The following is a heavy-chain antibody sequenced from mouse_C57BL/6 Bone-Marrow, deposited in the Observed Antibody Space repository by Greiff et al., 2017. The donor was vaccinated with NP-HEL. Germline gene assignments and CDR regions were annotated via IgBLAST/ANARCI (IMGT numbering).Heavy chain of an antibody. D-gene: IGHD2-4*01. V-gene: IGHV5-12*01. Sequence: EVKLVESGGGLVQPGGSLKLSCAASGFTFSDYYMYWVRQTPEKRLEWVAYISNGGGSTYYPDTVKGRFTISRDNAKNTLYLQMSRLKSEDTAMYYCARSYDYDVAMDYWGQGTSVTVSS. CDR2: ISNGGGST. J-gene: IGHJ4*01. CDR1: GFTFSDYY. CDR3: ARSYDYDVAMDY.